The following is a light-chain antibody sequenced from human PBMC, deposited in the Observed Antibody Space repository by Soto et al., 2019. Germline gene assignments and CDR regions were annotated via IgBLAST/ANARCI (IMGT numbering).Light chain of an antibody. J-gene: IGKJ5*01. CDR2: AAS. CDR1: QDISSY. V-gene: IGKV1-27*01. CDR3: QKYNSAPLT. Sequence: DIQMTQSPSSLSASVGDRVTITCRASQDISSYLAWYQQKPGKVPKPLIYAASTLQSGVPSRFSGSGFGTDFTLTISSLQPEDVATYYCQKYNSAPLTFGQGTRLEIK.